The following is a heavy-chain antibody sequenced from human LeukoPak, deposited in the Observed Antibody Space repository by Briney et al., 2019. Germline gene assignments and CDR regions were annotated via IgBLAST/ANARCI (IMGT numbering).Heavy chain of an antibody. D-gene: IGHD3-3*01. CDR2: IYYSGST. CDR1: GGSISSYY. V-gene: IGHV4-59*01. CDR3: ARGALHDFWSGYPYYFDY. Sequence: SETLSLTCTVSGGSISSYYWSWIRQPPGKGLEWIGYIYYSGSTNYNPSLKSRVTISVDTSKIQFSLKLSSVTAADTAVYYCARGALHDFWSGYPYYFDYWGQGTLVTVSS. J-gene: IGHJ4*02.